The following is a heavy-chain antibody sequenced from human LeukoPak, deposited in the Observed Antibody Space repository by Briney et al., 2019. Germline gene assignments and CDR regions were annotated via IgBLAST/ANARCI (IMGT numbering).Heavy chain of an antibody. D-gene: IGHD1-26*01. CDR2: IYYSGTT. CDR1: GGSISSYY. J-gene: IGHJ4*02. V-gene: IGHV4-59*08. Sequence: SETLSLTCTVSGGSISSYYWSWIRQPPGKGLEWSGYIYYSGTTNYNPSLKSRVTISVDASKNQFPLKLSSVTAADTAVYYCARSQCPYSICVTVFDYWGQGTLVTVSS. CDR3: ARSQCPYSICVTVFDY.